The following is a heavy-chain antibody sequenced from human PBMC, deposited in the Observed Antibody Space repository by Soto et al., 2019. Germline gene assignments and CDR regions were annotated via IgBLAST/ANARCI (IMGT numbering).Heavy chain of an antibody. J-gene: IGHJ5*02. CDR2: IIPIFGTA. V-gene: IGHV1-69*13. Sequence: ASVKVSCKASGGTFSSYAISWVRQAPGQGLEWMGGIIPIFGTANYAQKFQGRVTITADESTSTAYMELSSLRSEDTAVYYCARTINYYDSSGYVSYNWFDPWGQGTLVTVSS. CDR3: ARTINYYDSSGYVSYNWFDP. D-gene: IGHD3-22*01. CDR1: GGTFSSYA.